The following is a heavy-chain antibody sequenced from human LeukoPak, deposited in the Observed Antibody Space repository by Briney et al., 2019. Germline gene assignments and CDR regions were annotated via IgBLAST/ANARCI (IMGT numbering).Heavy chain of an antibody. CDR1: GGSISSYY. V-gene: IGHV4-59*01. J-gene: IGHJ5*02. CDR2: IYYSGST. Sequence: PSETLSLTCTVSGGSISSYYWSWIRQPPGKGLEWIGYIYYSGSTNYNPSLKSRVTISVDTSKNQFSLKLSSVTAADTAVYYCARIYVLRFLEWLDPWGQGTLVTVSS. D-gene: IGHD3-3*01. CDR3: ARIYVLRFLEWLDP.